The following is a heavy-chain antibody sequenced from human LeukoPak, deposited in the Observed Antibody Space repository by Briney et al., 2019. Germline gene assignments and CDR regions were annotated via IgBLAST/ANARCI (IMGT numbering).Heavy chain of an antibody. Sequence: SETLSLTCTVSGGSISSSFWSWIRQPPKKGLEWIGYIYYTGSTNYNPSLKSRVTISVDTSKNQFSLKLSSVTAADTAVYYCARLKGYSSGWYPSYYFDYWGQGTLVTVSS. CDR1: GGSISSSF. J-gene: IGHJ4*02. V-gene: IGHV4-59*08. CDR3: ARLKGYSSGWYPSYYFDY. D-gene: IGHD6-19*01. CDR2: IYYTGST.